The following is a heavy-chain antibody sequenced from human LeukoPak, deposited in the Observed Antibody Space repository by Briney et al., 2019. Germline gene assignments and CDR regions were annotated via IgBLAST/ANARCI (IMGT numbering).Heavy chain of an antibody. J-gene: IGHJ5*02. CDR1: GYTFTSYY. CDR3: ARQGEDYYDSSALENWFDP. V-gene: IGHV1-46*01. Sequence: GASVKVSCKASGYTFTSYYMHWVRQAPGQGLEWMGIINPSGGSTSYAQKFQGRVTMTRDTSTSTVYMELSSLRSEDTAVYYCARQGEDYYDSSALENWFDPWGRGTLVTVSS. CDR2: INPSGGST. D-gene: IGHD3-22*01.